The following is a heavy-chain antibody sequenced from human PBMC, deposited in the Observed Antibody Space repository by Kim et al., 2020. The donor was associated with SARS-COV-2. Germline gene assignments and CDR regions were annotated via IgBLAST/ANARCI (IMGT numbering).Heavy chain of an antibody. CDR3: AREADSTYYFDS. CDR1: GGSISSNYW. J-gene: IGHJ4*02. D-gene: IGHD2-2*01. V-gene: IGHV4-4*02. Sequence: SETLSLTCGVSGGSISSNYWWNWVRQSPGKGLEWIGEIYHRGSGRANYNPSLKSRVTMSLDKSKNQCSLKLTSVTAADTAVDYCAREADSTYYFDSWGQG. CDR2: IYHRGSGRA.